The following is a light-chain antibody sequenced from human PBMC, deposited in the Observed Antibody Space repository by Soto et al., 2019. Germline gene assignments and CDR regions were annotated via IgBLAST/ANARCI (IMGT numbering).Light chain of an antibody. J-gene: IGLJ1*01. CDR2: EVS. CDR3: SSYAGSSNYI. V-gene: IGLV2-8*01. CDR1: SSDVGGYNY. Sequence: QSVLTQPPSASGSPGQSVIISCTGTSSDVGGYNYVSWYQQHPGKAPKLLICEVSKRPSGVPDRFSGSKSGNTASLTVSGLQAEDEADYYCSSYAGSSNYIFGTGTKVTVL.